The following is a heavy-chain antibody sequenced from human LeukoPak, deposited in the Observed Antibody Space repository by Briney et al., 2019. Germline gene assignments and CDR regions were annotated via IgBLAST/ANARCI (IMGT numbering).Heavy chain of an antibody. CDR3: ARDLSYYDSSGYRERDAFDI. D-gene: IGHD3-22*01. V-gene: IGHV4-31*03. CDR2: IYYSGST. Sequence: SQTLSLTCTVSGGSISSGGYYWSWIRQHPGKGLEWIGYIYYSGSTYYNPSLKSRVTISVDTSKNQFSLKLSSVTAADTAVYYCARDLSYYDSSGYRERDAFDIWGQGTMVTVSS. J-gene: IGHJ3*02. CDR1: GGSISSGGYY.